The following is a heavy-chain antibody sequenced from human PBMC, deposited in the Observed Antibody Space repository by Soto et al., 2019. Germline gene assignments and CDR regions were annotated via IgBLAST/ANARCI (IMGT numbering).Heavy chain of an antibody. CDR3: AKAGIANWNFDY. J-gene: IGHJ4*02. CDR2: INTNSGDT. V-gene: IGHV1-2*02. Sequence: ASVKVSCKASGYTFTDSYIHWVRQAPGQGLEWMGWINTNSGDTVYAQRFRGRVTMTRDTSITTAYMDLSRLRSDDTAVYYCAKAGIANWNFDYWGQRTPVTVTS. D-gene: IGHD1-20*01. CDR1: GYTFTDSY.